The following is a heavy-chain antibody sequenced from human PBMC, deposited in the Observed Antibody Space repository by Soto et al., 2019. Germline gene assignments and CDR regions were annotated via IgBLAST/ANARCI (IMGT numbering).Heavy chain of an antibody. J-gene: IGHJ4*02. Sequence: QVRLMQSGPEVRRPGASVTVSCKASGYTFTHYFIHWVRRAPGQGLEWMGYINPKSGDTHYSQTFRGRVSMTRDTWTDTANMGRSCLKSDDTAVYFCARVPGHKDSRGDFWGQGTPITVSS. CDR3: ARVPGHKDSRGDF. V-gene: IGHV1-2*02. D-gene: IGHD3-10*01. CDR2: INPKSGDT. CDR1: GYTFTHYF.